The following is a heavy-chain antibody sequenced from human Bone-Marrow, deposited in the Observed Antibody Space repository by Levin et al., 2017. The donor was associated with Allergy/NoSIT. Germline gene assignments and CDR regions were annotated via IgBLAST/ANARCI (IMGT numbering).Heavy chain of an antibody. CDR1: GFTFDDYG. V-gene: IGHV3-20*04. Sequence: GGSLRLSCAASGFTFDDYGMSWVRQAPGKGLEWVSGINWNGGSTGYADSVKGRFTISSDNAKNSLYLQMNSLRAEDTALYYCARVTYGGNGYYFDYWGQGTLVTVSS. CDR3: ARVTYGGNGYYFDY. J-gene: IGHJ4*02. CDR2: INWNGGST. D-gene: IGHD4-23*01.